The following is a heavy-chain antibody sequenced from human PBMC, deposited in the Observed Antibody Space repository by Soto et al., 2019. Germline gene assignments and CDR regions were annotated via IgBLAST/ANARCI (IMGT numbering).Heavy chain of an antibody. CDR3: AREIFY. J-gene: IGHJ4*02. CDR1: GFTFSNYW. V-gene: IGHV3-74*01. CDR2: INSDGSST. Sequence: EVQLVESGGGLVQPGGSLRLSCAASGFTFSNYWMHWVRQTPGKGLVWVSRINSDGSSTSYADSVKGRFTISRDNAKNTMYLQMNSRRAADTAVYYCAREIFYWGQGTLVTVSS. D-gene: IGHD2-15*01.